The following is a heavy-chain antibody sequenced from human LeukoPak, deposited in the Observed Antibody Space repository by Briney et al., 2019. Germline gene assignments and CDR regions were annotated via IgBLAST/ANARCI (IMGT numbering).Heavy chain of an antibody. CDR1: GGSISSGSYY. J-gene: IGHJ4*02. CDR2: IYTSGST. V-gene: IGHV4-61*02. Sequence: SETLSLTCTVSGGSISSGSYYWRWIRQPAGTGLEWIGRIYTSGSTNYNPSLKSRVTISVDTSKNQFSLKLSSVTAADTAVYYCARWAVTYYFDYWGQGTLVTVSS. CDR3: ARWAVTYYFDY. D-gene: IGHD4-11*01.